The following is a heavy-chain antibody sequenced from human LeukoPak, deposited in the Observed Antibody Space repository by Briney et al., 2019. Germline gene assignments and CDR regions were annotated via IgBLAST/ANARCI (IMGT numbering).Heavy chain of an antibody. CDR2: MNPNSGNT. Sequence: ASVKVSXKASGYTFTSYDINWVRQATGQGLEWMGWMNPNSGNTGYAQKFQGRVTITRNTSISTAYMELSSLRSEDTAVYYCARGRGRGSYSRYWGQGTLVTVSS. V-gene: IGHV1-8*03. CDR3: ARGRGRGSYSRY. D-gene: IGHD1-26*01. CDR1: GYTFTSYD. J-gene: IGHJ4*02.